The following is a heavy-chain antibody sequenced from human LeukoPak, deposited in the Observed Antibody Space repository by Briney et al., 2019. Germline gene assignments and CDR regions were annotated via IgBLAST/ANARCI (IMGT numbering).Heavy chain of an antibody. D-gene: IGHD1-26*01. CDR1: GFTFSSYA. Sequence: GGSLRPSCAASGFTFSSYAMSWVRQAPGKGLEWVSTISGSGGSTYYADSVKGRFTISKDNSKNTVYLQMNSLRAEDTAVYYCAKDALRSSGSYYSDYWGQGTLVTVSS. CDR3: AKDALRSSGSYYSDY. V-gene: IGHV3-23*01. J-gene: IGHJ4*02. CDR2: ISGSGGST.